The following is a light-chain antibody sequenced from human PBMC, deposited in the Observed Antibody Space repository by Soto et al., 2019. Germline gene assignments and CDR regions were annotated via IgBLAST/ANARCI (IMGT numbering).Light chain of an antibody. J-gene: IGKJ4*01. CDR3: QQYNTWPPT. CDR2: GAS. CDR1: QSISSS. Sequence: EIVMTQSPATLSVSPGERATLSCRASQSISSSLAWYQQKPDQAPRLLIYGASTRATDIPTRFSGSGSGTEFTLTISSLQSEYFAVYFCQQYNTWPPTFGGGTKVEIK. V-gene: IGKV3-15*01.